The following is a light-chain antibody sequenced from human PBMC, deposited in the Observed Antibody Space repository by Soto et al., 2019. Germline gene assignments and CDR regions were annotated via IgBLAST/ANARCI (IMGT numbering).Light chain of an antibody. J-gene: IGKJ2*02. CDR1: QSVGSY. V-gene: IGKV3-11*01. Sequence: EIVLTQSAATLSLSPGERATLSCRASQSVGSYLAWYQHKPVQAPRLLSYGSSNRATDIPARFSSRGSRTDFNITISSLESGDSAIYYCQQRDTWPRTFGQGTKLEIK. CDR2: GSS. CDR3: QQRDTWPRT.